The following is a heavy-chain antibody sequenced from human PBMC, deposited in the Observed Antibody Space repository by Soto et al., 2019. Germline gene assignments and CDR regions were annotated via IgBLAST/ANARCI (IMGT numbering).Heavy chain of an antibody. Sequence: VHMVESGGGVVQPGKSLRLSCETSGFTFKFYGMHWVRQAPGKGLECVAVISHDGNTHYYADSVKGRFTISRDNSKNTLYLLMNSLRLDDSSTYYCATDRGGDCPDNSCYFGADYWGQGALVTVSS. CDR1: GFTFKFYG. D-gene: IGHD2-2*01. V-gene: IGHV3-30*03. CDR3: ATDRGGDCPDNSCYFGADY. CDR2: ISHDGNTH. J-gene: IGHJ4*02.